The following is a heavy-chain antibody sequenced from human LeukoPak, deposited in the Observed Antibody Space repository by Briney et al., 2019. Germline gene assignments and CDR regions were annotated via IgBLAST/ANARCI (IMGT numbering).Heavy chain of an antibody. D-gene: IGHD2-2*01. CDR2: IYYSGST. Sequence: SETLSLTCAVYGGSFSGYYWSWIRQPPGKGLEWIGYIYYSGSTNYNPSLKSRVTISVDTSKNQFSLKLSSVTAADTAVYYCARMKYQLSTVDYWGQGTLVTVSS. CDR3: ARMKYQLSTVDY. J-gene: IGHJ4*02. V-gene: IGHV4-59*01. CDR1: GGSFSGYY.